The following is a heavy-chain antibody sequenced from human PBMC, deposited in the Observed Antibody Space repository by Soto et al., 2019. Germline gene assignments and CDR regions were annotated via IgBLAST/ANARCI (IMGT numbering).Heavy chain of an antibody. D-gene: IGHD6-19*01. CDR1: GFTFSSYA. CDR2: ISGSGGST. Sequence: GGSLRLSCAASGFTFSSYAMSWVRQAPGKGLEWVSAISGSGGSTYYADSVKGRFTISRDNSKNTLYLQMNSLRAEDTAVYYCAKSGSEGIAVNWPKNYYYYYMDVWGKGTTVTVSS. J-gene: IGHJ6*03. CDR3: AKSGSEGIAVNWPKNYYYYYMDV. V-gene: IGHV3-23*01.